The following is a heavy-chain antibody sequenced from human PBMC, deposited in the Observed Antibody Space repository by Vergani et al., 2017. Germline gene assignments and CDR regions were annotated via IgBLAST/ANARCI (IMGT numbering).Heavy chain of an antibody. V-gene: IGHV5-51*03. CDR2: IYPGDSDT. D-gene: IGHD3-10*01. CDR3: ARLTSGFGELLYSWFDP. Sequence: EVQLVQSGAEVKKPGESLKISCKGSGYSFTSYWIGWVRQMPGKGLEWMGSIYPGDSDTRYSPSFQGQVTISADKSISTAYLQWSSLKASDTAMYYCARLTSGFGELLYSWFDPWGQGTLVTVSS. CDR1: GYSFTSYW. J-gene: IGHJ5*02.